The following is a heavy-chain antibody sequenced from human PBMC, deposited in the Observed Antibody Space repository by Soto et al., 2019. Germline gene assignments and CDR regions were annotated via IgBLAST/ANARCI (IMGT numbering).Heavy chain of an antibody. CDR3: ARTLYGDNVDY. V-gene: IGHV1-8*01. J-gene: IGHJ4*02. CDR1: GYTFTSYD. Sequence: QVQLVPSGAAVKKPGASVKVSCKASGYTFTSYDINWVRQATGQGLEWMGWMNPNSGNTGCAQKLQGRVTMTRTTSISTAYMELSSLRSEDTAVYYCARTLYGDNVDYWGQGTLVTVSS. D-gene: IGHD4-17*01. CDR2: MNPNSGNT.